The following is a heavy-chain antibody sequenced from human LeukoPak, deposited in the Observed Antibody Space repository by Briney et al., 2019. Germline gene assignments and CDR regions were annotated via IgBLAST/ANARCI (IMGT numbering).Heavy chain of an antibody. CDR3: ARAFLRRPSGISRGDYLDDY. Sequence: SETLSLTCTVSGDSISSSSYYWGWIRQPPGKGLEWIGSIPYSGSTYYNPSLKSRVTISVDTSKNQFSLKLSSVTAADTAVYYCARAFLRRPSGISRGDYLDDYWGQGTLVTVSS. D-gene: IGHD4-17*01. CDR1: GDSISSSSYY. CDR2: IPYSGST. V-gene: IGHV4-39*07. J-gene: IGHJ4*02.